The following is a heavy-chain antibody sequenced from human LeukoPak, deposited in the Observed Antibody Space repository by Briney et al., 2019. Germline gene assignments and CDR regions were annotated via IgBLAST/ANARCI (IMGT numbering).Heavy chain of an antibody. CDR1: GFTVSSNY. D-gene: IGHD3-3*01. J-gene: IGHJ4*02. CDR2: IYSGGST. V-gene: IGHV3-53*01. Sequence: GGSLSLSCAASGFTVSSNYMSWVRPAPGKGLEWVSVIYSGGSTYYADSVKGRFTISRDNSKNTLYLQMNSLRAEDTAVYYCAGNFWSGYYAIDYWGQGTLVTVSS. CDR3: AGNFWSGYYAIDY.